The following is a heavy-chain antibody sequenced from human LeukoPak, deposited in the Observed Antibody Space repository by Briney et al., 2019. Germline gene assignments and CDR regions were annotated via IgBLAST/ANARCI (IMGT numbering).Heavy chain of an antibody. CDR1: GGSISSYY. CDR3: ARENPYGDYLYFNY. CDR2: IYTSGST. V-gene: IGHV4-4*07. J-gene: IGHJ4*02. Sequence: SETLSLTCTVSGGSISSYYWSWIRQPAGKGLEWIGRIYTSGSTNYNPSLKSRVTMSVDTSKNQFSLKLSSVTAADTAVYYCARENPYGDYLYFNYWGQGTLVTVSS. D-gene: IGHD4-17*01.